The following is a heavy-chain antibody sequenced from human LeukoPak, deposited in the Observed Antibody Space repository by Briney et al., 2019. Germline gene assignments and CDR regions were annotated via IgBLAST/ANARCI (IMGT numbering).Heavy chain of an antibody. CDR3: AREGYYGAFDI. CDR2: VMTSGERT. CDR1: GCTYRRYS. Sequence: GGSLRLSCAASGCTYRRYSMNWVRQAPGKGVVGVSYVMTSGERTSYADSVKGRFTISRDNAKNSLSLQMNSLTDEDTAVYYCAREGYYGAFDIWGQGTIVTVSS. J-gene: IGHJ3*02. D-gene: IGHD3-10*01. V-gene: IGHV3-48*02.